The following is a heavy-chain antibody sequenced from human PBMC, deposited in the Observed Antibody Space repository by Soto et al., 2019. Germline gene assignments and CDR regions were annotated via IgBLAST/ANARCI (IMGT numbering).Heavy chain of an antibody. Sequence: PETLSHPGTVSGSAASVSSLSWIQQPPGKGLERIAYIHYTGSSNYNPSLESRVTMSVDTSKNQFSLKLSSVTAADTAVYYCARRYGWAFDIWGQGTMVTVSS. J-gene: IGHJ3*02. D-gene: IGHD3-16*01. V-gene: IGHV4-59*08. CDR1: GSAASVSS. CDR2: IHYTGSS. CDR3: ARRYGWAFDI.